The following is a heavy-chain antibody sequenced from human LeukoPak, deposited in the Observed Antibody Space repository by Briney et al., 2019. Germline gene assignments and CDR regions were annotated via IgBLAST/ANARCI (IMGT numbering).Heavy chain of an antibody. D-gene: IGHD3-10*01. CDR3: ARGRVTGNYYGSGSYYNPFYYYGMDV. J-gene: IGHJ6*02. Sequence: SETLSLTCAVYGGSFSGYYWSWIRQPPGKGLEWIGEINHSGSTNYNPSLKSRVTISVDTPKNQFSLKLSSVTAADTAVYYCARGRVTGNYYGSGSYYNPFYYYGMDVWGQGTTVTVSS. CDR2: INHSGST. V-gene: IGHV4-34*01. CDR1: GGSFSGYY.